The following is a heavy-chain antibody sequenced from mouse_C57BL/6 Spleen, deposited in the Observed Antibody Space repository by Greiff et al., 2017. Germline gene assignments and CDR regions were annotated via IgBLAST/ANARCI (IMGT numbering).Heavy chain of an antibody. J-gene: IGHJ4*01. CDR2: ISHSGST. V-gene: IGHV3-8*01. CDR3: ARSDGYYAMDY. D-gene: IGHD2-3*01. CDR1: VYSIPSDY. Sequence: EVKVVESGPGLAKPSQTLSLTCSVTVYSIPSDYWNWTRKFPGNKLEYMGYISHSGSTYYNPSLKSRVSITRDTSKNQYYLQLNSVATEDTATYYCARSDGYYAMDYWRQGTSVTVSS.